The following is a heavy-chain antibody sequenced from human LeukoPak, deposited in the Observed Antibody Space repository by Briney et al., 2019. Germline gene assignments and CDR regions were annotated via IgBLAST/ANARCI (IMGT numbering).Heavy chain of an antibody. CDR3: ARDGEYCSSTSCYFDP. CDR2: INHSGST. J-gene: IGHJ5*02. Sequence: SETLSLTCAVYGGSFSGYYWSWIRQPPGKGLEWIGEINHSGSTYYNPSLKSRLTISVDTSKNQFSLKLSSVTAADTALYYCARDGEYCSSTSCYFDPWGQGILVTVSS. CDR1: GGSFSGYY. V-gene: IGHV4-34*09. D-gene: IGHD2-2*01.